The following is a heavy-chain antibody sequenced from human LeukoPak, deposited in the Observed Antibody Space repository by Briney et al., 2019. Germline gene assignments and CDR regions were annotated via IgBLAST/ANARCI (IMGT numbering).Heavy chain of an antibody. J-gene: IGHJ4*02. CDR3: AIGGTYGSGS. Sequence: PGGSLRLSCAASGFTFSSYAMSWVRQAPGKGLVWVSLIDNDGSTTNYADSVKGRFTISRDNAKNTVYLQMNSLRAEDTAVYYCAIGGTYGSGSWGQGTLVTVSS. CDR1: GFTFSSYA. CDR2: IDNDGSTT. V-gene: IGHV3-74*01. D-gene: IGHD3-10*01.